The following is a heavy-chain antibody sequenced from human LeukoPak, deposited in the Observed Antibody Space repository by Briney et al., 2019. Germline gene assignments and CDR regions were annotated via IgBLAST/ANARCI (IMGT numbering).Heavy chain of an antibody. CDR2: IYYSGST. Sequence: PSETLSLTCTVSGGSISSYYWSWIRQPPGKRLEWIGHIYYSGSTNYNPSLKSRVTISVDTSKNQFSLKLSSVTAADTAVYYCASRSSIWSGYQDTLYYFDSWGQGALVTVSS. CDR1: GGSISSYY. CDR3: ASRSSIWSGYQDTLYYFDS. D-gene: IGHD3-3*01. V-gene: IGHV4-59*01. J-gene: IGHJ4*02.